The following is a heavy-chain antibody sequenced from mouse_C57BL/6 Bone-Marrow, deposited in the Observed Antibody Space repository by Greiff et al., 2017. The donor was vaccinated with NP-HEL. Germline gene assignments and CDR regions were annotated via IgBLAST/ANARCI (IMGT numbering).Heavy chain of an antibody. Sequence: VKLMESGAELVKPGASVKISCKASGYAFSSYWMNWVKQRPGKGLEWIGQITPGDGDTKYNGKFKGKATLTADKSSSTAYMQLSSLTSEDSAVYFCARSRLLLLRSYAMDYWGQGTSVTVSS. CDR2: ITPGDGDT. CDR3: ARSRLLLLRSYAMDY. V-gene: IGHV1-80*01. J-gene: IGHJ4*01. CDR1: GYAFSSYW. D-gene: IGHD1-1*01.